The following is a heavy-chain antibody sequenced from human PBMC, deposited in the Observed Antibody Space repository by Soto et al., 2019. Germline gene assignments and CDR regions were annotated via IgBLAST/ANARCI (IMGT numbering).Heavy chain of an antibody. CDR1: GTSISSSYW. J-gene: IGHJ5*02. V-gene: IGHV4-4*02. Sequence: PSETLSLTCAVSGTSISSSYWWTWVRQPPGKGLEWIGEIYHTGITKYNPSLKSRVTISVDKSKNQFCLKLSSVTAADTAVYYCARQVVTGYYLSYNCFDPWGQGTLVTVSS. D-gene: IGHD3-9*01. CDR2: IYHTGIT. CDR3: ARQVVTGYYLSYNCFDP.